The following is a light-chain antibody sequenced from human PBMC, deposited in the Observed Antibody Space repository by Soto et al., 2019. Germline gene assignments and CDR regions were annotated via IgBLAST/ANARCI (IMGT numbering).Light chain of an antibody. V-gene: IGKV1-39*01. CDR1: QSVSTF. J-gene: IGKJ3*01. CDR2: TAS. CDR3: QESYRSPFT. Sequence: DVQMTQSPSSLPSSTREGCVIICRTSQSVSTFLNWYRHKPGEAPRLLIYTASTLHGGVPSRFSGSGSGTEFTLTSSSLKPEDFATYYCQESYRSPFTIGPGTKVDIK.